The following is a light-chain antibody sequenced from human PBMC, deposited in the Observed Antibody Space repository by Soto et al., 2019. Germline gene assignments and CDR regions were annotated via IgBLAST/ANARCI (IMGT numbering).Light chain of an antibody. CDR1: QDISNY. J-gene: IGKJ3*01. Sequence: DIQMTQSPSSLSASVGDRVTITCQASQDISNYLNWYQKKPGKAPKLLIYDASNLETGVPSRFSGSGSGTDFTIAISSLQPEDIATYYCQQYDNLPFTFGPGTKVDIK. CDR3: QQYDNLPFT. CDR2: DAS. V-gene: IGKV1-33*01.